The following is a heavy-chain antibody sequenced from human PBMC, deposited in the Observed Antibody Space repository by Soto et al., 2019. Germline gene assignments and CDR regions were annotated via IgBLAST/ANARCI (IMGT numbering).Heavy chain of an antibody. CDR2: ISGSGVGT. CDR3: AKDVDTVGLSDGSGYFDL. J-gene: IGHJ4*02. D-gene: IGHD3-22*01. CDR1: GFIFRNYA. V-gene: IGHV3-23*01. Sequence: EVQLLESGGGSVQPGGSLRLSYEASGFIFRNYAMSWVRQAPGKGLEWVSSISGSGVGTYYADSVQGRFTISRDNSTNTLFLQLSSLRAEDTALYYCAKDVDTVGLSDGSGYFDLWGQGALVTVSS.